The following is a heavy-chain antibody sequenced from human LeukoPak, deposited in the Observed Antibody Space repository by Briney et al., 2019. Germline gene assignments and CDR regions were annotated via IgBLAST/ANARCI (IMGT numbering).Heavy chain of an antibody. J-gene: IGHJ4*02. V-gene: IGHV1-2*02. CDR2: INPRSGGT. CDR1: GYTFTGYF. CDR3: ARETGRREYHDSSGYLEH. D-gene: IGHD3-22*01. Sequence: ASVKVSCKASGYTFTGYFMHWVRQAPGQGPEWMGWINPRSGGTNYAQKFQGRVTMTRDTSSSTAYMELSRLGSDDTAVYYCARETGRREYHDSSGYLEHWGQGTLVTVSS.